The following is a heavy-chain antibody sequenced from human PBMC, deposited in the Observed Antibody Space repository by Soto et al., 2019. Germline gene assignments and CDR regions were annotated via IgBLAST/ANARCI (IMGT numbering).Heavy chain of an antibody. CDR2: IHHSGTT. J-gene: IGHJ4*02. Sequence: SETLSLTCDVSDYSINSNYYWLWIRQPPGKGLEWIGAIHHSGTTYYTPSLKSRVTISMDTSKNHFSLKLTSMTATDTAMYYCERGLYRGNFDYWGQGTPVNVS. CDR1: DYSINSNYY. D-gene: IGHD2-15*01. CDR3: ERGLYRGNFDY. V-gene: IGHV4-38-2*01.